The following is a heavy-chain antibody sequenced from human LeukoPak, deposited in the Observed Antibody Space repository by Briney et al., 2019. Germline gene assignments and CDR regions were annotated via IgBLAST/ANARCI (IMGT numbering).Heavy chain of an antibody. Sequence: SETLSLTCAVYGGSFSGYYWAWIRQPPGKGLEWIGTIYYSGSTYYNPSLKSRVTISVDTSKNQFSLKLSSVTAADTAVYYCARHEDWRSADLWGQGTMVTVSS. CDR1: GGSFSGYY. J-gene: IGHJ3*01. V-gene: IGHV4-39*01. CDR2: IYYSGST. CDR3: ARHEDWRSADL. D-gene: IGHD2-8*02.